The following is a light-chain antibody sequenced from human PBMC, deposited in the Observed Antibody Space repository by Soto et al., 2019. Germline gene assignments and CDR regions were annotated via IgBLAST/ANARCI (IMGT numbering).Light chain of an antibody. CDR1: QSISTW. V-gene: IGKV1-5*03. CDR2: KAS. J-gene: IGKJ4*01. Sequence: DIQMTQSPSTLSASVGDRVTITCRASQSISTWLAWYQQKPGKAPKLLIYKASSLEGGVPSRISGSRSGTEFNITISSLQHDDFATYYCQQYKTYPLTFGGGTAVDI. CDR3: QQYKTYPLT.